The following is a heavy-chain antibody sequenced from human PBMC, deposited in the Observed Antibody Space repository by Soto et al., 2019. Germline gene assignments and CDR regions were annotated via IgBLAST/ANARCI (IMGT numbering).Heavy chain of an antibody. J-gene: IGHJ6*02. CDR2: IIPIFGTA. CDR1: GGTFSSYA. CDR3: ARHVPTAGYYYGMDV. Sequence: QVQLQSGAEVKKPGSSVKVSCKASGGTFSSYAISWVRQAPGQGLEWMGGIIPIFGTANYAQKFQGRVTITADESTSTAYMELSSLRSEDTAVYFCARHVPTAGYYYGMDVWGQGTTVTVSS. D-gene: IGHD2-2*01. V-gene: IGHV1-69*12.